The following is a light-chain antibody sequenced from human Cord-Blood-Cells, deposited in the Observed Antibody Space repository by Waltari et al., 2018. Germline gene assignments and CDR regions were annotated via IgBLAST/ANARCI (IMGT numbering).Light chain of an antibody. CDR2: EVS. CDR1: SRDVGCYNS. CDR3: SSYTSSSTYV. V-gene: IGLV2-14*01. J-gene: IGLJ1*01. Sequence: QSALTQPASVSGSPGQSITISCTGTSRDVGCYNSVSWYQQHPGKAPKLMIYEVSNRPSGVSNRFSGSKSGNTASLTISGLQAEDEADYYCSSYTSSSTYVFGTGTKVTVL.